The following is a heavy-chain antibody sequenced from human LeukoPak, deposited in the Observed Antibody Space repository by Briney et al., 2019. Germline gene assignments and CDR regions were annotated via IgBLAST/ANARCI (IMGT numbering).Heavy chain of an antibody. V-gene: IGHV3-23*05. CDR1: GFTFSSSD. D-gene: IGHD1-1*01. Sequence: PGGSLRLSCAASGFTFSSSDMSWVRQAPGSGLEWDSSIRHSDSNTYYADSVMGRFTISRDNSKNTLYLQMNSLSAEDTAVYYCAKRGNPTVGHHYLDVWGKGTTVSVSS. CDR3: AKRGNPTVGHHYLDV. CDR2: IRHSDSNT. J-gene: IGHJ6*03.